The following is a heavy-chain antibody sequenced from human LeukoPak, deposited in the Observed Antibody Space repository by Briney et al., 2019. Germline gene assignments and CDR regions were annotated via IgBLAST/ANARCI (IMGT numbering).Heavy chain of an antibody. Sequence: ASVKVSCKASGYSFNSYYMHWVRQAPGLELEWMGIINPSGVTYAQKFQGRVSMTRDMSTSTLYMELSSLRSEDTAVYYCALESTFGVFNPFHYWGQGTLVTVSS. V-gene: IGHV1-46*02. D-gene: IGHD3-3*01. J-gene: IGHJ4*02. CDR3: ALESTFGVFNPFHY. CDR1: GYSFNSYY. CDR2: INPSGV.